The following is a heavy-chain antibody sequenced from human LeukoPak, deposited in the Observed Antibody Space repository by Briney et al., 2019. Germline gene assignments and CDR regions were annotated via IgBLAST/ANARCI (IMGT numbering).Heavy chain of an antibody. D-gene: IGHD1-20*01. CDR3: ARRITGTTSDSYDY. Sequence: ESSETLSLTCAVSGGSIGSTTYYWGWIRQSPGKGLMWVGSISYSGSTYYNPSLKSRVSISVDTSKNQFYLKVIAVTAADTAVYYCARRITGTTSDSYDYWGQGTLVTVSS. CDR1: GGSIGSTTYY. V-gene: IGHV4-39*01. J-gene: IGHJ4*02. CDR2: ISYSGST.